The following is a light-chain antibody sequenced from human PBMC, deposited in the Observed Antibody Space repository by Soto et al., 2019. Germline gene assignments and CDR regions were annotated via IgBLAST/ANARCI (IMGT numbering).Light chain of an antibody. V-gene: IGLV2-11*01. CDR2: DVS. J-gene: IGLJ3*02. Sequence: QSVLTQPRSASGSPGQSITISCTGTSSDVGGYNYVSWYQQHPAKAPKLIIFDVSKRPSGVPNRFSGSKSGNTASLTISGLRAEDEADYYCTSYTSSSTWVFGGGTKLTVL. CDR1: SSDVGGYNY. CDR3: TSYTSSSTWV.